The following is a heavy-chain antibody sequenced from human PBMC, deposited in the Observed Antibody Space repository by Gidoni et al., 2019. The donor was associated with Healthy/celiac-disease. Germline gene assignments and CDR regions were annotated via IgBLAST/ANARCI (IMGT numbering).Heavy chain of an antibody. V-gene: IGHV3-21*01. D-gene: IGHD2-8*02. CDR2: ISSSSSYI. CDR1: GFTFSSYS. CDR3: ARDSRTGGVCYGMDV. Sequence: EVQLVESGGGLVKPGGSLRLSCAASGFTFSSYSMNWVRQAPGKGLEWVSSISSSSSYIYYADSVKGRFTISRDNAKNSLYLQMNSLRAEDTAVYYCARDSRTGGVCYGMDVWGQGTTVTVSS. J-gene: IGHJ6*02.